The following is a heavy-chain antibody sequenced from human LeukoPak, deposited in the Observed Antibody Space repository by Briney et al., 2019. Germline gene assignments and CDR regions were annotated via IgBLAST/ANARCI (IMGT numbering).Heavy chain of an antibody. Sequence: PSETLSLTCSVSGGSITSSSYYWGWIRQPPEKGLEWIGSIYHSGSTYYNPSLKSRVTISVDTSKNQFSLKLSSVTAADTAVYYCVGADYWGQGTLVTVSS. J-gene: IGHJ4*02. CDR2: IYHSGST. D-gene: IGHD3-16*01. CDR1: GGSITSSSYY. V-gene: IGHV4-39*07. CDR3: VGADY.